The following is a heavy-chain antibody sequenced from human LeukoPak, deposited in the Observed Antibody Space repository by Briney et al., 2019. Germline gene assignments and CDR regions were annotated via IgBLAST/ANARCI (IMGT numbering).Heavy chain of an antibody. J-gene: IGHJ4*02. CDR3: ARGSPVDY. CDR2: VKQDGREK. V-gene: IGHV3-7*01. Sequence: PGGSLRLSCVASGFTFSDYWMTWVRQAPGKGLEWVANVKQDGREKYYVDSVKGRFTISRDNAKNSLYLQMNTLRAEDTAVYYCARGSPVDYWGQGTLVTVSS. CDR1: GFTFSDYW.